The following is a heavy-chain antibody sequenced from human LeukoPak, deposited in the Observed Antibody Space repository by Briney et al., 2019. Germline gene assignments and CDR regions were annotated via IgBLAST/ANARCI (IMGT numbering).Heavy chain of an antibody. CDR2: INPKNGGT. D-gene: IGHD1-26*01. CDR1: GYNFNDYY. Sequence: ASVKVSCKASGYNFNDYYLHWVRQAPGQGLEWMGWINPKNGGTYYAEKFQGRVTMTRDTSITTVYMELSSLTPDDTALYYCTRVNLRGSQYNWFDPWGQGTLVIVSS. J-gene: IGHJ5*02. V-gene: IGHV1-2*02. CDR3: TRVNLRGSQYNWFDP.